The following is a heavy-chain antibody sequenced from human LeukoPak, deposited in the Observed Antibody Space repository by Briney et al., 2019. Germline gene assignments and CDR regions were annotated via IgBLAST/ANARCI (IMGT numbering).Heavy chain of an antibody. CDR3: ARVCRTGDAFDI. Sequence: GGSLRLSCAASGFTFSDCYMSWIRQAPGKGLEWVSYISSSGSTIYYADSVKGRFTISRDNAKNSLYLQMNSLRAEDTAVYYCARVCRTGDAFDIWGQGTMVTVSS. CDR1: GFTFSDCY. J-gene: IGHJ3*02. V-gene: IGHV3-11*04. CDR2: ISSSGSTI. D-gene: IGHD7-27*01.